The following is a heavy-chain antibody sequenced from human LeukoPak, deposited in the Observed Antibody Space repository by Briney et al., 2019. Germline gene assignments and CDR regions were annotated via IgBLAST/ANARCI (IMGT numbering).Heavy chain of an antibody. CDR1: GYSFTSYG. CDR2: ISGYNGNT. J-gene: IGHJ4*02. Sequence: ASMKVSCKASGYSFTSYGISWVRQAPGQGLEWMGWISGYNGNTKYAQNLQGRVTMTTDTSTSTAYMELRSLRADDTAVYYCARTSSDYDFWSRWGQGTLVTVSS. V-gene: IGHV1-18*04. CDR3: ARTSSDYDFWSR. D-gene: IGHD3-3*01.